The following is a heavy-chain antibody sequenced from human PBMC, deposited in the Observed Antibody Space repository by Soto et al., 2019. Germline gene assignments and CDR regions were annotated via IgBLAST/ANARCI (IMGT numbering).Heavy chain of an antibody. Sequence: GGSLRLSCAASGFTFDDYAMHWVRQAPGKGLEWVSGISWNSGSIGYADSVKGRFTISRDNAKNSLYLQMNSPRAEDTALYYCAKDILPLYYGSGNDAFDIWGQGTMVTVSS. CDR1: GFTFDDYA. D-gene: IGHD3-10*01. CDR3: AKDILPLYYGSGNDAFDI. CDR2: ISWNSGSI. V-gene: IGHV3-9*01. J-gene: IGHJ3*02.